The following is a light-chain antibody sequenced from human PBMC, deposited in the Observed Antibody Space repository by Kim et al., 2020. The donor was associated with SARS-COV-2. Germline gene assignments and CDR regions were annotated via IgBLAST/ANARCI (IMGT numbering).Light chain of an antibody. J-gene: IGKJ2*01. CDR1: EDISNW. CDR2: ESS. V-gene: IGKV1-5*01. Sequence: SASVGGRVPITCRASEDISNWLAWYQQKPGKAPKVLLKESSTLETGVPSRFSGSGFGTEFTLTINSLQPDDFATYFCQQYSGYPYTFGQGTKLEI. CDR3: QQYSGYPYT.